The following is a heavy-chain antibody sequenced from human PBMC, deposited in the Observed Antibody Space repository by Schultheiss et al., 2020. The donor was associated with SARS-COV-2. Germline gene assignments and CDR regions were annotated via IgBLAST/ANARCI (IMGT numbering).Heavy chain of an antibody. Sequence: GGSLRLSCAASGFTFSSYGMHWVRQAPGKGLEWVSAISGSGGSTYYADSVKGRFTISRDNSKNTLYLQMNSLRAEDTAVYYCAKDPRGWSAFQFDYWGQGTLVTVSS. J-gene: IGHJ4*02. V-gene: IGHV3-23*01. D-gene: IGHD6-19*01. CDR3: AKDPRGWSAFQFDY. CDR1: GFTFSSYG. CDR2: ISGSGGST.